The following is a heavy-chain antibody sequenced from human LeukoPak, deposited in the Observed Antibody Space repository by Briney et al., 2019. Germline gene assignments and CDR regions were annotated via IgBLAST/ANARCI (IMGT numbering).Heavy chain of an antibody. CDR1: GGSFSGYY. D-gene: IGHD3-10*01. J-gene: IGHJ4*02. CDR2: INHSGST. CDR3: ARDKGRITMVRGVFDY. V-gene: IGHV4-34*01. Sequence: PSETLSLTCAVYGGSFSGYYCSWIRQPPGKGLEWIGEINHSGSTNYNPSLKSRVTISVDTSKNQFSLKLSSLTAADTAVYYCARDKGRITMVRGVFDYWGQGTLVTVSS.